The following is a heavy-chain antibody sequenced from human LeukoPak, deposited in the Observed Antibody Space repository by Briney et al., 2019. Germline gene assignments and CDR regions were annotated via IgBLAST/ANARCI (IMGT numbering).Heavy chain of an antibody. CDR3: ARQRFGDLYAEYFQH. V-gene: IGHV4-59*08. CDR1: GGSIRSYY. CDR2: MHHSGST. Sequence: SKTLSLTCTVSGGSIRSYYWSWIRQPPGKGLEWIGYMHHSGSTKHNPYLKSRVTISVDTSKNQFSLKLSSVTAADAAVYYCARQRFGDLYAEYFQHWGQGTLVTVSS. D-gene: IGHD3-10*01. J-gene: IGHJ1*01.